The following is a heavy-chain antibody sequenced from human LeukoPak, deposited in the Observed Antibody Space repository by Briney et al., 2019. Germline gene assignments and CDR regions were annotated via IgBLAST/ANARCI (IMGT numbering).Heavy chain of an antibody. V-gene: IGHV3-21*01. CDR2: ISSSSSYI. Sequence: GGSLRLSCAASGFTFSSYSMNWVRQAPGKGLEWVSSISSSSSYIYYADSEKGRFTISRDNAKNSLYLQMNSLRAEDTAVYYCARDTSGGYSYGYGYWGQGTLVTVSS. CDR1: GFTFSSYS. D-gene: IGHD5-18*01. CDR3: ARDTSGGYSYGYGY. J-gene: IGHJ4*02.